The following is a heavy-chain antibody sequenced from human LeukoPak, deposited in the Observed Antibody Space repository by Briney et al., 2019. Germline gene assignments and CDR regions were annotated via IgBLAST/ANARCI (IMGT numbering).Heavy chain of an antibody. Sequence: SETLSLTCAVYGTSFNRYYWSWIRQTPGRGLEWIGEIDHIGRASYNPSLKSRATISVDTSKNQFSLTLRSVTAADMGVYFCAMPGFCTATICSNYLESWGQGTLVTVSP. CDR3: AMPGFCTATICSNYLES. D-gene: IGHD2-15*01. CDR1: GTSFNRYY. J-gene: IGHJ4*02. V-gene: IGHV4-34*01. CDR2: IDHIGRA.